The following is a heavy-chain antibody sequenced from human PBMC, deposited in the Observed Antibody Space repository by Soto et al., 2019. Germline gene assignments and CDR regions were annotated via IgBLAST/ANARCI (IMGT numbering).Heavy chain of an antibody. CDR1: GGSISSGGYY. CDR2: IYYSGST. Sequence: SGTLSITCTVSGGSISSGGYYWSWIRQHPGKGLEWIGYIYYSGSTYYNPSLKSRVTISVDTSKNQFSLKLSSVTAADTAVYYCARVSGGSGSYLTDYWGQGTLVPVSS. CDR3: ARVSGGSGSYLTDY. V-gene: IGHV4-31*03. D-gene: IGHD3-10*01. J-gene: IGHJ4*02.